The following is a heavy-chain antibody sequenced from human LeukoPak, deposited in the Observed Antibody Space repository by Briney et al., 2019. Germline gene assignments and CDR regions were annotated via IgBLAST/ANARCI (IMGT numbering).Heavy chain of an antibody. Sequence: PGGSLRLSCAASGFTFSSYGMHWVRQAPGKGLEWVAVISYDGSNKYYADSVKGRFTISRDNSKNTLYLQMNSLRAEDTAVYYCAKERSLTGYYNVPYYYYYMDVWGKGTTVTVSS. D-gene: IGHD3-9*01. CDR1: GFTFSSYG. V-gene: IGHV3-30*18. CDR2: ISYDGSNK. CDR3: AKERSLTGYYNVPYYYYYMDV. J-gene: IGHJ6*03.